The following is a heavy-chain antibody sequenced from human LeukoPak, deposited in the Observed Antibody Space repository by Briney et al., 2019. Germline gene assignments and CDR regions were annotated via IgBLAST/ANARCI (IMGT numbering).Heavy chain of an antibody. Sequence: GGSLRLSCAASGFTFSSYSMNWVRQAPGKGLEWVSYISSSSSTIYYADSVKGRFTISRDNAKNSLYLWMNSLRAEDTAVYYCARDTTLTVDYWGQGTLVTVSS. CDR2: ISSSSSTI. CDR1: GFTFSSYS. V-gene: IGHV3-48*01. D-gene: IGHD2-21*02. J-gene: IGHJ4*02. CDR3: ARDTTLTVDY.